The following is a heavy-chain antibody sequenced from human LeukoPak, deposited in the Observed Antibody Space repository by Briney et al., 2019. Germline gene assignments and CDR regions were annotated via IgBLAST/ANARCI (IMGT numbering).Heavy chain of an antibody. V-gene: IGHV5-51*01. D-gene: IGHD6-6*01. CDR2: IYPADYDT. CDR3: ARGLGYSTSSISFDS. CDR1: GYDFTSYW. J-gene: IGHJ4*02. Sequence: GESLKISCRVSGYDFTSYWIAWVRQMPGRGLEWMGFIYPADYDTRYSPSFQGQVTIPADRSVTTAYLQWSSLKASDTAVHFCARGLGYSTSSISFDSWGQGTLVTVSS.